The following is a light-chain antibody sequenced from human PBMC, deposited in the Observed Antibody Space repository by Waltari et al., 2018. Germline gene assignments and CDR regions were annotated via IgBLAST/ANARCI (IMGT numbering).Light chain of an antibody. Sequence: EIVMTQTPLSLSVTPGQPASISCTSSQSVLRSDGEPPLYWFQQKSGQPPQVVIYGVSNRFSGVPDRFSGSGSGTDFTLKISRVEAEDVGVYYCMQNIQFPTFGQGTRLDIQ. CDR3: MQNIQFPT. CDR2: GVS. V-gene: IGKV2D-29*01. CDR1: QSVLRSDGEPP. J-gene: IGKJ5*01.